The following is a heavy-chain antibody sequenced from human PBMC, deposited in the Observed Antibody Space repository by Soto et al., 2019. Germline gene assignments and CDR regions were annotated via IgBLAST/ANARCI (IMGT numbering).Heavy chain of an antibody. Sequence: PGGSLRLSCAASGFTFSSYAMHWVRQAPGKGLEWVAVISYDGSNKYYADSVKGRFTISRDNSKNTLYLQMNSLRAEDTAVYYCARDFQPHLVTIFGVVIAPDYYYDMDVWGQGTTVTVSS. V-gene: IGHV3-30-3*01. CDR3: ARDFQPHLVTIFGVVIAPDYYYDMDV. J-gene: IGHJ6*02. CDR2: ISYDGSNK. D-gene: IGHD3-3*01. CDR1: GFTFSSYA.